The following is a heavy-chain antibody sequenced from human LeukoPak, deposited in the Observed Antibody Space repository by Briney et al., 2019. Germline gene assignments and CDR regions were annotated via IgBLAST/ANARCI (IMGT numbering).Heavy chain of an antibody. CDR2: IRYDGSDK. D-gene: IGHD3-3*01. CDR1: GFSFSTYG. V-gene: IGHV3-30*02. CDR3: AKATFDFWSGYSPNWFDP. Sequence: AGGSLRLSCAASGFSFSTYGMHWVRQAPGKGLEWVAFIRYDGSDKFYPDSVRGRFTISRDNSKNTVYLQMNSLRPEDTAVYYCAKATFDFWSGYSPNWFDPWGQGTQVTVSS. J-gene: IGHJ5*02.